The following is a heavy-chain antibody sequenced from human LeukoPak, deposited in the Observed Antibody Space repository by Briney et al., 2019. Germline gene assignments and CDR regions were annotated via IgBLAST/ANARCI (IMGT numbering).Heavy chain of an antibody. J-gene: IGHJ6*03. D-gene: IGHD6-13*01. V-gene: IGHV4-39*01. CDR1: GGSISSSSYY. CDR3: ARHSAGVYYYYYYMDV. CDR2: IYYSGST. Sequence: SETLSLTCTVSGGSISSSSYYWGWIRQPPGKGLEWIGSIYYSGSTYYNPSLKSRVTISVDTSKNQFSLKLSSVTAADTAVYYCARHSAGVYYYYYYMDVWGKGTTVTISS.